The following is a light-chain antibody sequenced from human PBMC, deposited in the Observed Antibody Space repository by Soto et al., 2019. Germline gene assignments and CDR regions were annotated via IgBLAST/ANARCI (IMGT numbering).Light chain of an antibody. J-gene: IGKJ4*01. CDR3: QQYNEWLT. CDR2: GAS. V-gene: IGKV3-15*01. CDR1: QSVSNN. Sequence: IVVTQSPATLSVSPGERVTLFCRASQSVSNNVAWYQQKRGQAPRLLIYGASTRATGTPARFSGSGSGTEFTLAISSLQSEDFAVYFCQQYNEWLTCGGGTKVEIK.